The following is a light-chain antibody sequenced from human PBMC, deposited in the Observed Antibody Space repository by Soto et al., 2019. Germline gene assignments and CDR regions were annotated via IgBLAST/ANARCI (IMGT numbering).Light chain of an antibody. V-gene: IGKV3-20*01. J-gene: IGKJ2*01. Sequence: EIVLTQSPGTLSLSPGERATLSCRASQSVGGNYLAWYQQKPGQAPRLLVYAASTRATGIPDRFSGSGSGTDFSLTISRQEPQDFAVYYCQQYGSSLQTFGQGTKLEIK. CDR1: QSVGGNY. CDR2: AAS. CDR3: QQYGSSLQT.